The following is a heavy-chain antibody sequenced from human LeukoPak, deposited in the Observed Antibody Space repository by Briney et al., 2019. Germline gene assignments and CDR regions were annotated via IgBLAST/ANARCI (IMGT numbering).Heavy chain of an antibody. J-gene: IGHJ4*02. CDR2: IIPILGIA. CDR1: GYTFTSYG. CDR3: ARSSTYSILDY. D-gene: IGHD6-13*01. Sequence: ASVKVSCKASGYTFTSYGISWVRQAPGQGLEWMGRIIPILGIANYAQKFQGRVTITADKSTSTAYMELSSLRSEDTAVYYCARSSTYSILDYWGQGTLVTVSS. V-gene: IGHV1-69*04.